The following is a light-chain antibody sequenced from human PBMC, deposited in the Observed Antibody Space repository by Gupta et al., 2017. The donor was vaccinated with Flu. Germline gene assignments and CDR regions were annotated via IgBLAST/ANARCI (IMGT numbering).Light chain of an antibody. J-gene: IGLJ2*01. CDR1: SSNIGSNT. CDR2: SNN. CDR3: AAWDDSLNGLVV. V-gene: IGLV1-44*01. Sequence: QSLLTQPPSASGTPRTRVTISCSGSSSNIGSNTVNWYQQLPGTAPKLLIYSNNQRPSGVPDRFSGSKSGTSASLAISGLQSEDEADYYCAAWDDSLNGLVVFGGGTKLTVL.